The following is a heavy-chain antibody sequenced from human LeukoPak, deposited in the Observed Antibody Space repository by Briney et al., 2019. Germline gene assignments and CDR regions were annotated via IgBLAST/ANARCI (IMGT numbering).Heavy chain of an antibody. Sequence: ASVKVSCKASGGTFSSYAISWVRQAPGQGLEWMGRIIPILGIANYAQKFQGRVTITADKSTSTAYMELSSLRSEDTAVYYCTRGPSYHSKWVGGMWFDPWGQGTLVSVSS. CDR2: IIPILGIA. CDR3: TRGPSYHSKWVGGMWFDP. V-gene: IGHV1-69*04. CDR1: GGTFSSYA. D-gene: IGHD3-10*01. J-gene: IGHJ5*02.